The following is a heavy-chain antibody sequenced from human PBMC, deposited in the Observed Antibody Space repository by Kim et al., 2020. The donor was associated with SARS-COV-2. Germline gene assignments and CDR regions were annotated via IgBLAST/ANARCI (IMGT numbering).Heavy chain of an antibody. CDR1: GGSISSGGYY. CDR3: ARGTGGYYYGSGARVLSG. Sequence: SETLSLTCTVSGGSISSGGYYWSWIRQHPGKGLEWIGYIYYSGSTYYNPSLKSRVTISVDTSKNQFSLKLSSVTAADTAVYYCARGTGGYYYGSGARVLSGWGQGTLVTVSS. D-gene: IGHD3-10*01. J-gene: IGHJ4*02. CDR2: IYYSGST. V-gene: IGHV4-31*03.